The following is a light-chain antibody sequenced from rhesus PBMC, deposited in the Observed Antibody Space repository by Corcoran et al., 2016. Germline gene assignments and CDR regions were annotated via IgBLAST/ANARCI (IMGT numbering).Light chain of an antibody. Sequence: DIQMTQSPSSLSASVGDRVTVTCRASQGINKELSWYQQKPGKPPTLLIYAASSLQTGFSSGFRGSGSGTDYTLSISSLQPEDVATYYCLQDYTTPWTFGPGTKLDIK. CDR2: AAS. V-gene: IGKV1-94*01. CDR3: LQDYTTPWT. J-gene: IGKJ3*01. CDR1: QGINKE.